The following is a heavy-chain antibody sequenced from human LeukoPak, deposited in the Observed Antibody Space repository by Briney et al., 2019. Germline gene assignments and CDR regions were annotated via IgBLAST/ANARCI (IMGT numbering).Heavy chain of an antibody. V-gene: IGHV4-59*01. CDR1: GGSISSYY. Sequence: PSETLSLTCTVSGGSISSYYWSWIRQPPGKGLEWIGYIYYSGSTKYNPSLKSRVTISVDTSKNQFSLKLSSVTAADTAVYYCARDGSGAPYDAFDIWGQGTMITVSS. J-gene: IGHJ3*02. CDR3: ARDGSGAPYDAFDI. CDR2: IYYSGST. D-gene: IGHD1-1*01.